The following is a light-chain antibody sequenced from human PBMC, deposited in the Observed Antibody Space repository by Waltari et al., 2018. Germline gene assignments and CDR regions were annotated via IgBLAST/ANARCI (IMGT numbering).Light chain of an antibody. J-gene: IGKJ1*01. CDR3: QKYDSLPAT. CDR2: HAS. CDR1: RRVIKY. Sequence: VLTQSPGTLSLSPGERATLSCRASRRVIKYLAWSQQTPGRAPRLLIYHASTRATGIPDRFSGSGSGTDFSLTISRLEPDDFAVYYCQKYDSLPATFGQGTRVEIK. V-gene: IGKV3-20*01.